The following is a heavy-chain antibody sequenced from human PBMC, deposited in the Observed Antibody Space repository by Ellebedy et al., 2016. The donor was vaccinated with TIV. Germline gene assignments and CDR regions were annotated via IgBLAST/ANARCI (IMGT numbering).Heavy chain of an antibody. D-gene: IGHD3-22*01. CDR2: MNPNSGNT. Sequence: ASVKVSCKASGYTFTSYDINWVRQATGQGLEWMGWMNPNSGNTGYAQKFQGRITMTTDTSTSTVYMELSSLRSEDTAVYFCARVYFDRSGYYPFWGQGTLVTVSS. V-gene: IGHV1-8*01. CDR3: ARVYFDRSGYYPF. CDR1: GYTFTSYD. J-gene: IGHJ4*02.